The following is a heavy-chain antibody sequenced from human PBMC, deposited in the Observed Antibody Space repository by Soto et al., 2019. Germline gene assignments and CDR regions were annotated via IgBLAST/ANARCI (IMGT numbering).Heavy chain of an antibody. V-gene: IGHV4-39*01. CDR2: IYYSGNT. Sequence: SETLSLTCSVSGASISSDNYYWGWIRQTPGKGLEWIGSIYYSGNTYYNPSLKSRLTISVDTSKSQFSLTLSSVTAADSAMYFCARQIRYTYGYFPRYIDPWGQGTQVTVSS. J-gene: IGHJ5*02. CDR3: ARQIRYTYGYFPRYIDP. D-gene: IGHD5-18*01. CDR1: GASISSDNYY.